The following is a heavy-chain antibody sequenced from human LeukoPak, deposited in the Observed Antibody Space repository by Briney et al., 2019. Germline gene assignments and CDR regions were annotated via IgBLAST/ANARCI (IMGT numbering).Heavy chain of an antibody. V-gene: IGHV3-23*01. CDR3: ARGGGNAGFDY. J-gene: IGHJ4*02. Sequence: PGGSLRLSCAASGFTFSSYAMSWVRQAPGKGLEWVSAISGSGGSTYYADSVKGRFTISRDNARNSLYLQMNSLRAEDTAVYYCARGGGNAGFDYWGQGTLVTLSS. CDR1: GFTFSSYA. CDR2: ISGSGGST. D-gene: IGHD4-23*01.